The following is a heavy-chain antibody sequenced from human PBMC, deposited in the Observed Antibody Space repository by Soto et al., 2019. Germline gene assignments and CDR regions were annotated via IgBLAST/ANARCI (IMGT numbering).Heavy chain of an antibody. CDR3: ARVDSSSSTGY. V-gene: IGHV3-53*01. D-gene: IGHD6-6*01. J-gene: IGHJ4*02. Sequence: GGSLRLSCAASGFTVSSNYMSWVRQAPGKGLEWVSVIYSGGSTYYADSVKGRFTISRDNSKNTLYLQMNSLRAEDTAVYYCARVDSSSSTGYWGQGTLVTVSS. CDR1: GFTVSSNY. CDR2: IYSGGST.